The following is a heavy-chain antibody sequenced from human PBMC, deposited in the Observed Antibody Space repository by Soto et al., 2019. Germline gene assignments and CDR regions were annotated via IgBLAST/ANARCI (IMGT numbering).Heavy chain of an antibody. CDR2: TYYRSRWYT. D-gene: IGHD6-13*01. Sequence: PSQTLSLTCAISGDSVSTYSAAWNWIRQSPSRGLEWLGRTYYRSRWYTEYAISVKGRLTIYSDTSKNQFSLQLNSVTPEDTAVYYCARDANLISAAGPDWFDPWGQGTLVTVSS. CDR3: ARDANLISAAGPDWFDP. J-gene: IGHJ5*02. CDR1: GDSVSTYSAA. V-gene: IGHV6-1*01.